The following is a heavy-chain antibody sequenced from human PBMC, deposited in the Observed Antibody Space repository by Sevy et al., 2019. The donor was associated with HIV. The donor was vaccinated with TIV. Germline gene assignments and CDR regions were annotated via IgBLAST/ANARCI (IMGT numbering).Heavy chain of an antibody. CDR3: ALAAQVTMTVAVGYFEY. Sequence: ASLKVSCKAFGGTFDKYPFIWVRQAPGQRLEWMGGMIPIFGTKNCAQKFQGRVTITAVKYTNTVYMELSSLTSEDTAVYWCALAAQVTMTVAVGYFEYWGQGTLVTVSS. J-gene: IGHJ4*02. CDR1: GGTFDKYP. V-gene: IGHV1-69*06. D-gene: IGHD1-26*01. CDR2: MIPIFGTK.